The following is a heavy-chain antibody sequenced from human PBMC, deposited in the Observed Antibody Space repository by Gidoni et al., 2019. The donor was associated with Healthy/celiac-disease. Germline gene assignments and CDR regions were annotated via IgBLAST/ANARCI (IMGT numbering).Heavy chain of an antibody. Sequence: QVQLVQSGAAAKKPGDSVHVSCNASGYTFTRYYLHWVRQAPGQRLEWMGWINPNSGGKNYAQKFQGRVTMTRDTSISTAYMELSRLRSDDTAVYYCARAPNQIVVVVAATPDYWGQGTLVTVSS. V-gene: IGHV1-2*02. J-gene: IGHJ4*02. CDR2: INPNSGGK. CDR1: GYTFTRYY. CDR3: ARAPNQIVVVVAATPDY. D-gene: IGHD2-15*01.